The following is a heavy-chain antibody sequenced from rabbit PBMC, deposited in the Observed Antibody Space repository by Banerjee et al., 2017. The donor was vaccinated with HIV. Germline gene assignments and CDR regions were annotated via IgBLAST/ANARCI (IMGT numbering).Heavy chain of an antibody. Sequence: QEQLEESGGDLVKPEGSLTLTCTASGFSFSNRYVMCWVRQAPGKGLEWIACINTSSGSTYYASWAKGRFTISKTSSTTVTLQMTSLTAADTATYFCARDPAGREDFNLWGPGTLVTVS. CDR3: ARDPAGREDFNL. J-gene: IGHJ4*01. CDR2: INTSSGST. CDR1: GFSFSNRYV. D-gene: IGHD4-2*01. V-gene: IGHV1S45*01.